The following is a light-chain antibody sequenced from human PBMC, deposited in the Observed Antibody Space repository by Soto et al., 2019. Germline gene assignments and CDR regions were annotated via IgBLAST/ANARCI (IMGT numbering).Light chain of an antibody. CDR3: MQATQSTLT. J-gene: IGKJ1*01. V-gene: IGKV2-24*01. CDR1: QSLVHSDGNTY. CDR2: RVS. Sequence: DIVMPQTPLSSPFTLGQPASISCRSSQSLVHSDGNTYLSWFQHRPGQPPRLLIYRVSDRFSGVSDRFSGSGAGTDFTLTISRVEAEDGGVYYCMQATQSTLTFGQGTKVEIK.